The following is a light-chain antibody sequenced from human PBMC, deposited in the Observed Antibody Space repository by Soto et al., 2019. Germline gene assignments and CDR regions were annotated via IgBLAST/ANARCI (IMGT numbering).Light chain of an antibody. Sequence: DIVMTQSPLSLPVTPGEPASISCRSSQSLLHSNGYNYLDWYLQKPGQSPQLLIYLGSNRASGVPDRFTGSGSGTDFTLTINSLQAEDVAVYYCQQHYITPITFGQGTRLEIK. CDR3: QQHYITPIT. CDR2: LGS. V-gene: IGKV2-28*01. CDR1: QSLLHSNGYNY. J-gene: IGKJ5*01.